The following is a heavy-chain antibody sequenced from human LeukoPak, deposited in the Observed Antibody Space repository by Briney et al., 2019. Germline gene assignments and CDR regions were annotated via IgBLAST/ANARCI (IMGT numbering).Heavy chain of an antibody. CDR1: GLTVNSNY. V-gene: IGHV3-53*01. CDR2: IYSDSAT. Sequence: GGSLRLSCVASGLTVNSNYMSWVRQAPGKGLEWVSIIYSDSATYYSDSVKGRFTISRDISKNTLHLQMDSLRAEDTALYYCAGAIPRMITWGQGTLVVVS. CDR3: AGAIPRMIT. D-gene: IGHD2-15*01. J-gene: IGHJ5*02.